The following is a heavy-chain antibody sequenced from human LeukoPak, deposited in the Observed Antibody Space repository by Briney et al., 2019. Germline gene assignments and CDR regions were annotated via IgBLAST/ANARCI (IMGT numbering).Heavy chain of an antibody. Sequence: ASVKVSCKASGYTFTSYGISWVRQAPGQGLEWMGWISAYNGNTNYAQKLKGRVTMTTDTSTSTAYMELRSLRSDDTAVYYCARVPTVGYCSSTSCYTFDYWGQGTLVTVSS. CDR1: GYTFTSYG. V-gene: IGHV1-18*01. CDR3: ARVPTVGYCSSTSCYTFDY. D-gene: IGHD2-2*02. J-gene: IGHJ4*02. CDR2: ISAYNGNT.